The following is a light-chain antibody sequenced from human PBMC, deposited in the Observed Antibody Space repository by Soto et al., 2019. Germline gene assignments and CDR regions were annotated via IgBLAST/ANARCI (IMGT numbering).Light chain of an antibody. V-gene: IGKV1-27*01. CDR2: AAS. CDR3: QKYNSAPLT. Sequence: DIQMTQSPSSLSASFGDRVTMTCRASQGIGIYLAWFQQRPGHTPTLLIYAASTLQSGVPSRFSGSGSGTDFTLTISSLQPEDVATYYCQKYNSAPLTFGGGTREEIK. CDR1: QGIGIY. J-gene: IGKJ4*01.